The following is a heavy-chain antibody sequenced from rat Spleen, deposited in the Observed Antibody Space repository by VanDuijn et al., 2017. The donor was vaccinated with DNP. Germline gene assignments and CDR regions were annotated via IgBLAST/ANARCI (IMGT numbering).Heavy chain of an antibody. V-gene: IGHV2-41*01. CDR2: IWNNGGT. D-gene: IGHD1-2*01. Sequence: QVQLKESGPGLVQPSQTLSLTCTVAGFSLTSNSVHWVRQSPGKGLEWMGVIWNNGGTRYYSVLKSRFSITKDTSKSQVFLKMNSLQTEDTATYYCARSPETSYIYFPWAYWGQGTLVTVSS. J-gene: IGHJ3*01. CDR3: ARSPETSYIYFPWAY. CDR1: GFSLTSNS.